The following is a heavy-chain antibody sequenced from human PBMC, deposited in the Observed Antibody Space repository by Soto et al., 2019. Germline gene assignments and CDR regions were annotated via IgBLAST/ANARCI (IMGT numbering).Heavy chain of an antibody. CDR2: ISYDGSNK. CDR1: GFTFSSYG. J-gene: IGHJ4*02. CDR3: AKVDREWQWLVYYFDY. Sequence: QVQLVESGGGVVQPGRSLRLSCAASGFTFSSYGMHWVRQAPGKGLEWVAVISYDGSNKYYADSVKGRFTISRDNSKNTLYLQMTSLRAEDTAVYYCAKVDREWQWLVYYFDYWGQGTLVTVSS. D-gene: IGHD6-19*01. V-gene: IGHV3-30*18.